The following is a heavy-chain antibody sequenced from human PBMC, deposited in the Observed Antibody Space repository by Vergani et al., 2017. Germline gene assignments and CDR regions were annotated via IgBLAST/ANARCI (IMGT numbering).Heavy chain of an antibody. CDR2: ISDSGDIV. D-gene: IGHD4-23*01. CDR3: ARATAVVRGEIDY. V-gene: IGHV3-11*01. CDR1: GFTFRNYY. J-gene: IGHJ4*02. Sequence: QVQLVESGGGLVKPGGSLRLSCAASGFTFRNYYMGWIRQAPGKGLEWVSYISDSGDIVYYADSVRGRFTISRDNAKNSLFLQMKSLRDEDAAIYYCARATAVVRGEIDYWGQGTLVTVSS.